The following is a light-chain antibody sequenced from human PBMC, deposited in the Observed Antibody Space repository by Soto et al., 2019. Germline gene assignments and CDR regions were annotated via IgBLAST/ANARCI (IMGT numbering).Light chain of an antibody. V-gene: IGLV1-44*01. Sequence: QSVLTQPPSASGTPGQRVTISCSGGASNIGRNTVNWYQDLPGTAPKLLISSDNKRPSGVPDRFSGSKSGTSASLAISGLQSEDEADYYCAVWDDSLNGPVFGGGIQLTVL. CDR3: AVWDDSLNGPV. J-gene: IGLJ7*01. CDR1: ASNIGRNT. CDR2: SDN.